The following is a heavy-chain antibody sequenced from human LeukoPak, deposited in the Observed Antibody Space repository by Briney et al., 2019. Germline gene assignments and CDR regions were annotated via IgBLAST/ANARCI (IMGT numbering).Heavy chain of an antibody. CDR2: ISAYNGNT. Sequence: GASVKVSCKASGYTFTSYGISWVRQAPGQGPEWMGWISAYNGNTNYAQKLQGRVTMTTDTSTSTAYMELRSLRSDDTAVYYCARAVYCGSTSWRRTLYYYYYGMDVWGQGTTVTVSS. V-gene: IGHV1-18*01. CDR3: ARAVYCGSTSWRRTLYYYYYGMDV. CDR1: GYTFTSYG. J-gene: IGHJ6*02. D-gene: IGHD2-2*01.